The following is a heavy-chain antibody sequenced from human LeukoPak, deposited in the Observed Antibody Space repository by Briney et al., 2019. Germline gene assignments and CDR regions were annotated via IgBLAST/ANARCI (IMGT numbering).Heavy chain of an antibody. V-gene: IGHV3-30*04. CDR2: ISYDGSNK. Sequence: GGSLRLSCAASGFSIKSYSMTWVRQAPGKGLEWVALISYDGSNKYYADSVKGRFTISRDNSKNTLYLQMNSLRAEDTAVYYCARAVGTGFIDYWGQGTLVTVSS. J-gene: IGHJ4*02. CDR3: ARAVGTGFIDY. D-gene: IGHD3-9*01. CDR1: GFSIKSYS.